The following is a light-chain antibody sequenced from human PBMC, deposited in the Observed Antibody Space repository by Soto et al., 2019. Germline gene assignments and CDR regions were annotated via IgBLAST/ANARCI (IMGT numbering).Light chain of an antibody. J-gene: IGKJ1*01. CDR3: QHLYSDPRTWT. V-gene: IGKV1-9*01. CDR1: PAIASF. CDR2: GAS. Sequence: IQLTQSPSSLSASVGDRVTITCRASPAIASFLAWYQQKPGTAPKLLIYGASTLQSGVPSRFSGSRSGTDYTLTIGSLQPEDFATYYCQHLYSDPRTWTFGQGTKVEMK.